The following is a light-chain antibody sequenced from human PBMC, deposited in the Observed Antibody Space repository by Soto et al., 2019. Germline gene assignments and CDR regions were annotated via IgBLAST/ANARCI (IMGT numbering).Light chain of an antibody. CDR1: QSVSSN. CDR2: GAS. CDR3: QQYNNWTT. Sequence: EIVMTQSPATLSVSPGERATLSCRASQSVSSNLAWYQQKPGQAPRLLIYGASTRATGIPARFSGSGSGTEFTLTISSLQSEDFAVYYWQQYNNWTTFGQGTKVDI. V-gene: IGKV3-15*01. J-gene: IGKJ1*01.